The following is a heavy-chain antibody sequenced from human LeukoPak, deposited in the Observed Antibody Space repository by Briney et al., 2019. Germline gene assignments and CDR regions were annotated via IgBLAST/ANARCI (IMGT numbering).Heavy chain of an antibody. CDR2: ISGSGGST. CDR3: AIRSGSYYYWVDY. Sequence: GGSLRLSCAASGFTFSSYAMSWVRQAPGKGLEWVSAISGSGGSTYYADSVKGRFTISRDNAKNTLYLQMNSLRAEDTAVYYCAIRSGSYYYWVDYWGQGTLVTVSS. D-gene: IGHD1-26*01. V-gene: IGHV3-23*01. J-gene: IGHJ4*02. CDR1: GFTFSSYA.